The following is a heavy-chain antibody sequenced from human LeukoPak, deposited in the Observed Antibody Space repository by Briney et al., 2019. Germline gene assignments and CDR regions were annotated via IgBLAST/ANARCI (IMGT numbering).Heavy chain of an antibody. CDR3: AKDRGMIVVGQNAFDI. Sequence: GGSLRLSCAASGFPFDDYSMHWVRQAPGKSLEWVSLINWDGRSAYYADSVKGRFTISRDNSKNSLYLQMNSLRAEDTALYYCAKDRGMIVVGQNAFDIWGQGTMVTVSS. CDR2: INWDGRSA. CDR1: GFPFDDYS. D-gene: IGHD3-22*01. V-gene: IGHV3-43*01. J-gene: IGHJ3*02.